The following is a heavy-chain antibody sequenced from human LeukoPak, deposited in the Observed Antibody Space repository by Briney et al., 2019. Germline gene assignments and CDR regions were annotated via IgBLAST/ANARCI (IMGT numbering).Heavy chain of an antibody. CDR1: GYTFTSYA. J-gene: IGHJ4*02. CDR2: INTNTGNP. D-gene: IGHD3-22*01. V-gene: IGHV7-4-1*02. Sequence: GASVKVSCKASGYTFTSYAMNWVRQAPGQGLEWMGWINTNTGNPTYAQGFTGRFVFSLDTSVSTAYLQISSLKAEDTAVYYCARVYDSSGYTVFGYWGQGTLVTVSS. CDR3: ARVYDSSGYTVFGY.